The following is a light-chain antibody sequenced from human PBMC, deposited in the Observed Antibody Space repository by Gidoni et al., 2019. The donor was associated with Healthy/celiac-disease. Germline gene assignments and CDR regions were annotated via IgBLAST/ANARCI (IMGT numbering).Light chain of an antibody. CDR2: DAS. J-gene: IGKJ1*01. CDR3: QQYDNLWT. V-gene: IGKV1-33*01. Sequence: DIQMTQSPSSLSASVGDRVTITCQASQDISNSLTWYQQKPGKAPKLLIYDASNLETGVPSRFSGSGSGTDFTFTISSLQPEDIATYYCQQYDNLWTFGQGTKVEIK. CDR1: QDISNS.